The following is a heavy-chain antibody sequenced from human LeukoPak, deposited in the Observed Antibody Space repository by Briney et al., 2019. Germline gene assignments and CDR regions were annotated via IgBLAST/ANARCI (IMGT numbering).Heavy chain of an antibody. D-gene: IGHD3-10*01. V-gene: IGHV3-11*01. J-gene: IGHJ4*02. CDR3: ARAISSQIWFGEFGY. Sequence: GGSLRLSCAASGFTFSDYYMSWIRQAPGKGLEWVSYISSSGSTIYYADSVKGRFTISRDNAKNSLYLQMNSLRAEDTAVYYCARAISSQIWFGEFGYWGQGTLVTVSS. CDR2: ISSSGSTI. CDR1: GFTFSDYY.